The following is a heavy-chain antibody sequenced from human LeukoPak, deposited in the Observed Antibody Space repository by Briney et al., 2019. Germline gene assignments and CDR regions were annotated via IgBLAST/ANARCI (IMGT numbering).Heavy chain of an antibody. CDR1: GYTFTSYY. V-gene: IGHV1-46*01. CDR3: ARDRHYYGSGSVSAFYYMDV. J-gene: IGHJ6*03. Sequence: ASVKVSCKASGYTFTSYYMHWVRQAPGQGLEWMGIINPSGGSTSYAQKFQGRVTMTRDTSTSTVYMELSSLRSEDTAVYYCARDRHYYGSGSVSAFYYMDVWGKGTTVTVSS. D-gene: IGHD3-10*01. CDR2: INPSGGST.